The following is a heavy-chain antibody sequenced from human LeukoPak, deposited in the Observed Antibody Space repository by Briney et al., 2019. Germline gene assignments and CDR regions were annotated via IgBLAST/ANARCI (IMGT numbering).Heavy chain of an antibody. V-gene: IGHV3-53*01. CDR3: ARGAEFDWNQFDY. CDR2: IYSGGST. J-gene: IGHJ4*02. CDR1: GFIVSSNY. D-gene: IGHD1-1*01. Sequence: PGGSLRLSCAASGFIVSSNYTSWVRQAPGKGLEWVSVIYSGGSTYYADSVKGRFTISRDNSKNTLYLQMNSLRAEDTAVYYCARGAEFDWNQFDYWGQGTLVTVTS.